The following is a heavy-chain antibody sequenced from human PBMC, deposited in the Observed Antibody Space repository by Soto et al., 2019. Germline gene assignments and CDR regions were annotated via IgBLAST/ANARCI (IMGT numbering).Heavy chain of an antibody. J-gene: IGHJ4*02. CDR3: ARVGVTRDY. D-gene: IGHD2-8*01. CDR1: GGSISSGGYS. V-gene: IGHV4-30-2*01. Sequence: KLSETLSLTCAVSGGSISSGGYSWSWIRQPPGKGLEWIGYIYHSGSTYYNPSLKSRVTISVDRSKNQFSLKLSSVTAADTAVYYCARVGVTRDYWGQGTLVTVS. CDR2: IYHSGST.